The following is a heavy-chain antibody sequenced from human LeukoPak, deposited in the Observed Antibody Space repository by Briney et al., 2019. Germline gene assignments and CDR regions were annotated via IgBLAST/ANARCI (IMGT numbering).Heavy chain of an antibody. V-gene: IGHV3-48*02. Sequence: GGSLRLSCAASGFTFSSYNMNWVRQAPGKGLEWVSYISGSGSAIYYADSVKGRFTISRDNAKNSLYLQLNSLRDEDTAVYYCARAPPDYGDFDYWGQGTLVTVSS. CDR1: GFTFSSYN. J-gene: IGHJ4*02. CDR2: ISGSGSAI. D-gene: IGHD4-17*01. CDR3: ARAPPDYGDFDY.